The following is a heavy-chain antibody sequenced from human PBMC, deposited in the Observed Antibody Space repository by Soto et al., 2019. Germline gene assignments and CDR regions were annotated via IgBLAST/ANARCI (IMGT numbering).Heavy chain of an antibody. Sequence: ASVKVSCKASGYTFTGYYMHWVRQAPGQGLEWMGWINPNSGGTNYAQKFQGRVTMTRDTSISTAYMELSRLRSDDTAVYYCARLSIAAAGTFDWFDPWGQGTPVTVYS. CDR1: GYTFTGYY. V-gene: IGHV1-2*02. D-gene: IGHD6-13*01. J-gene: IGHJ5*02. CDR3: ARLSIAAAGTFDWFDP. CDR2: INPNSGGT.